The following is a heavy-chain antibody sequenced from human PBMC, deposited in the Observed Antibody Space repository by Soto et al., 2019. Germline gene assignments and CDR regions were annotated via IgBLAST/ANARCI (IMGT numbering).Heavy chain of an antibody. J-gene: IGHJ6*02. CDR3: ARDRHYVFSGYYYYYYGMDV. Sequence: PGGSLRLSCAASGFTFSSYWMSWVRQAPGKGLEWVANIKQDGSEKYYVDSVKGRFTISRDNAKNSLYLQMNSLRAEDTAVYYCARDRHYVFSGYYYYYYGMDVWGQGSTVTGSS. CDR2: IKQDGSEK. CDR1: GFTFSSYW. D-gene: IGHD3-22*01. V-gene: IGHV3-7*01.